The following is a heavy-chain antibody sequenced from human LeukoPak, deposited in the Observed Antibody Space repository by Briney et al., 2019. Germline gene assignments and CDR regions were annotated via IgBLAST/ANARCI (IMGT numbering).Heavy chain of an antibody. J-gene: IGHJ4*02. CDR2: ISSDGKNK. CDR3: ARDPMADFDY. D-gene: IGHD2-8*01. Sequence: PGRSLRLSCAASGFTFSNYGMQWVRQAPGTGLEWVAVISSDGKNKIYADSVKGRFTISRDNSKNTLFLQMNSLRTEDTAVYYCARDPMADFDYWGQGTLVTVSS. CDR1: GFTFSNYG. V-gene: IGHV3-30*19.